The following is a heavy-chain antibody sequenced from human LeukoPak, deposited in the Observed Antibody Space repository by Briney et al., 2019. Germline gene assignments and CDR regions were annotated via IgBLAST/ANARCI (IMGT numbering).Heavy chain of an antibody. V-gene: IGHV4-30-2*01. CDR2: IYHSGST. CDR1: GGSISSGGYS. Sequence: SETLSLTCAVSGGSISSGGYSWSWIRQPPGKGLEWIGYIYHSGSTYYNPSLKSRVTISVDRSKNQFSLKLSSVTAADTAVYYCARGAYYYDLPSWGQGTLVTVSS. J-gene: IGHJ4*02. D-gene: IGHD3-22*01. CDR3: ARGAYYYDLPS.